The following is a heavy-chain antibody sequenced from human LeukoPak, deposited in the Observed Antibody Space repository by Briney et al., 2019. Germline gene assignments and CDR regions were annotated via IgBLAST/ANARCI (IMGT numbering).Heavy chain of an antibody. CDR2: ISGSGGST. CDR3: AKVLTTVTIRSPIDY. D-gene: IGHD4-17*01. Sequence: GRSLRLSCAASGFTFSSYAMSWVRQAPGKGLEWVSAISGSGGSTYYADSVKGRFTISRDNSKNTLYLQMNSLRAEDTAVYYCAKVLTTVTIRSPIDYWGQGTLVTVSS. CDR1: GFTFSSYA. J-gene: IGHJ4*02. V-gene: IGHV3-23*01.